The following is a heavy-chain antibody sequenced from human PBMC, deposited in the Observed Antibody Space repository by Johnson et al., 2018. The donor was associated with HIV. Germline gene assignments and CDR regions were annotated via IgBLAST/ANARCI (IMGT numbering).Heavy chain of an antibody. D-gene: IGHD6-13*01. CDR1: GFTFSSYA. Sequence: QVQLVESGGGVVQPGRSLRLSCAASGFTFSSYAMHWVRQATGKGLEWVAVIGYDGSDKYYADSVKGRVTISRDNPKNTVYLHMNNLRAEDTAVYYCARDLAYNSRWTGAFDIWGQGTMVTVSS. J-gene: IGHJ3*02. CDR2: IGYDGSDK. CDR3: ARDLAYNSRWTGAFDI. V-gene: IGHV3-30*04.